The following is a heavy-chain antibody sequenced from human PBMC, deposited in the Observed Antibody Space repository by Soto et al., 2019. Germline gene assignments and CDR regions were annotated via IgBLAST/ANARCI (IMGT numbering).Heavy chain of an antibody. J-gene: IGHJ4*02. Sequence: QVRLVQSGTEVMKPGASVKVSCKASGYTFTSYGISWVRQAPGQGLEWMGWISAYNGNTNYAQKVQGRVTTTTDTQTMTASKELMSLVCGGTSVFYCAINSYSGRYYGFNYWGQGTLVAGSS. CDR2: ISAYNGNT. D-gene: IGHD1-26*01. CDR1: GYTFTSYG. V-gene: IGHV1-18*01. CDR3: AINSYSGRYYGFNY.